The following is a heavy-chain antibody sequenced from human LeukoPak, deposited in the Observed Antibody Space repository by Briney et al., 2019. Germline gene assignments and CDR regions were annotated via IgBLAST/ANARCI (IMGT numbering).Heavy chain of an antibody. CDR3: AKGVVAANFDY. CDR1: GFSFSRAW. Sequence: GGSLRLSCAASGFSFSRAWMSWVRQAPGKGLEWVGRIKSKSDGGTTDYAAPVKGRFTISRDDSKNTLYLQMNSLRAEDTAVYYCAKGVVAANFDYWGQGTLVTVSS. V-gene: IGHV3-15*01. D-gene: IGHD2-15*01. J-gene: IGHJ4*02. CDR2: IKSKSDGGTT.